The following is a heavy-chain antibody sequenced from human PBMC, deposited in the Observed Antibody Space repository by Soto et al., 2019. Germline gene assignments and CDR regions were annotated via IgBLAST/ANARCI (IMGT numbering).Heavy chain of an antibody. J-gene: IGHJ6*04. CDR1: GFTFSNYG. CDR3: ARDRWEFQLFYYGLDV. D-gene: IGHD1-26*01. Sequence: QVQLVESGGGVVQPGRSLRLSCAASGFTFSNYGRHWVRQAQGKGLAWVAIIWYDGSNDYYVDSVKGRFTISRDNSKNTLSLQMNSLRAEDTAVYYCARDRWEFQLFYYGLDVWGKGTTVTVSS. V-gene: IGHV3-33*01. CDR2: IWYDGSND.